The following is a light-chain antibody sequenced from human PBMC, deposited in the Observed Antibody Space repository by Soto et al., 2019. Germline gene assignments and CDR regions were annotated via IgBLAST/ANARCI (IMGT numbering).Light chain of an antibody. Sequence: DIQMTQSPSSLSASVGDRVTITCRASQTITTYLNWYQQKPGKAPQLLIYGASTLQSGVPSRFTGSGSRTDFTLTISSLQPEDFATYHCQQSHSTPWTFGQGTKVEIK. J-gene: IGKJ1*01. V-gene: IGKV1-39*01. CDR2: GAS. CDR1: QTITTY. CDR3: QQSHSTPWT.